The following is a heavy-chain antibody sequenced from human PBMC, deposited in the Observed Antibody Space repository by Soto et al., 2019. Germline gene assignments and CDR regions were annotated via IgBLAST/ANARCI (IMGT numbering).Heavy chain of an antibody. Sequence: GRSLRLSCAASGFTFSYYWMHWVRQAPGQGLVWVSRIHSDGSSTTYADSAKGRFTISRDNAKNTLYLQMNSLRAEDTAVYYCARGDRGAFDLWGQGTMVTVSS. CDR1: GFTFSYYW. CDR3: ARGDRGAFDL. V-gene: IGHV3-74*01. D-gene: IGHD2-21*02. CDR2: IHSDGSST. J-gene: IGHJ3*01.